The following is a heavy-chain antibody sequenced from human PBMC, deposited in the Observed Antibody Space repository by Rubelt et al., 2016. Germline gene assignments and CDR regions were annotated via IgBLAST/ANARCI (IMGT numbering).Heavy chain of an antibody. J-gene: IGHJ6*02. CDR3: ARDLYTGTTPEYYYYYGMDV. Sequence: VKVSCKASGYTFTSYYMHWVRQAPGQGLEWMGIINPSGGSTSYAQKFQGWVTMTRDTSISTAYMELSRLRSDDTAVYYCARDLYTGTTPEYYYYYGMDVWGQGTTVTVSS. V-gene: IGHV1-46*01. CDR1: GYTFTSYY. D-gene: IGHD1-1*01. CDR2: INPSGGST.